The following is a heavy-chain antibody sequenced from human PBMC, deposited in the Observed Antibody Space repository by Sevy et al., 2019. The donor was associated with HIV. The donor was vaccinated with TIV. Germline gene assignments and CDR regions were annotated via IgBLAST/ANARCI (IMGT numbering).Heavy chain of an antibody. CDR2: IRYDGSDK. CDR3: AKDLAGPGRRYFDY. J-gene: IGHJ4*02. CDR1: GFTFSNYG. V-gene: IGHV3-30*02. D-gene: IGHD6-13*01. Sequence: GGSLRLSCAASGFTFSNYGMHWVRQVPGKGLEWVTFIRYDGSDKYYAASVKGRFTISRDDSKNTLYLQMDSLTPEDTAIYYCAKDLAGPGRRYFDYWGQGTLVTGSS.